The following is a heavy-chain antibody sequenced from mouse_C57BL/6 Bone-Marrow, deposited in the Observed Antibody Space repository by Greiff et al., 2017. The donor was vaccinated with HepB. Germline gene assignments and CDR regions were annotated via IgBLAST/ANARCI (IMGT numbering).Heavy chain of an antibody. D-gene: IGHD2-4*01. V-gene: IGHV1-72*01. CDR3: ALYDDYAWFAY. CDR2: IDTNSGGT. J-gene: IGHJ3*01. CDR1: GYTFTSYW. Sequence: QVQLKQPGAELVKPGASVKLSCKASGYTFTSYWMHWVKQRPGRGLEWIGSIDTNSGGTKYNEKFKSKATLTVDKHASTAYMQLISRTSEDYAVYYCALYDDYAWFAYWGQGTLVTVSA.